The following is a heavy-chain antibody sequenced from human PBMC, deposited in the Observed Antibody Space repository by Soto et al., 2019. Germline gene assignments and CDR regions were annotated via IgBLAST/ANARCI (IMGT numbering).Heavy chain of an antibody. J-gene: IGHJ4*02. CDR1: GFTFSSYA. D-gene: IGHD6-13*01. V-gene: IGHV3-23*01. CDR2: ISGSGGST. CDR3: AKVTAAAGTGGYYFDY. Sequence: PGGSLRLSCAASGFTFSSYAMSWVRQAPGKGLEWVSAISGSGGSTYYADSVKGRFTISRDNSKNTLYLQMNSRRAEDTAVYYCAKVTAAAGTGGYYFDYWGQGTLVTVSS.